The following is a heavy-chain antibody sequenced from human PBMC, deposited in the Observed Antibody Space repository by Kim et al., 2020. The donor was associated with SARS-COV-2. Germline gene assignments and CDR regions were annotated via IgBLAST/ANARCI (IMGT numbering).Heavy chain of an antibody. CDR1: GFSFSLYA. CDR3: ARGARAFDI. J-gene: IGHJ3*02. CDR2: ISYDGMNE. Sequence: GGSLRLSCAASGFSFSLYAMHWVRQAPGKGLEWVAHISYDGMNEYYAESVRGRFTISRDNSKNTLFLRMNNLKVEDTALYYCARGARAFDIWGQGTMVTVPS. V-gene: IGHV3-30*04.